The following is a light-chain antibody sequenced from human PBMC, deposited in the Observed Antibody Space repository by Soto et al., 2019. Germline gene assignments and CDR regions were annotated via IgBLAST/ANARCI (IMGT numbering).Light chain of an antibody. CDR2: GAS. J-gene: IGKJ1*01. CDR3: QQRSNWSWT. Sequence: EVVMTQSPATLSVSPGERATLSCWASQSVNNNLAWYQQKPGQVPRLLIYGASTRAPGVPANFRGSGSGTDFTLVISSLEPEDFAVYYCQQRSNWSWTFGQGTKVE. CDR1: QSVNNN. V-gene: IGKV3-15*01.